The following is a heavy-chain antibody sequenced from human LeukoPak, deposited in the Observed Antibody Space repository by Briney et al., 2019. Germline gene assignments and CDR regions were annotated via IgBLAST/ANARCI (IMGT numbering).Heavy chain of an antibody. CDR1: GFTFSSYG. CDR2: IYSGGKT. J-gene: IGHJ6*03. CDR3: ARALHSYSYYIAV. V-gene: IGHV3-53*01. D-gene: IGHD5-24*01. Sequence: GGSLRLSCAASGFTFSSYGMNWVRQAPGKGLEWVSVIYSGGKTYYADSVKGRFTISRDNSKNTLYLQMNSLRAEDTGVYYCARALHSYSYYIAVWGKGTTVTVSS.